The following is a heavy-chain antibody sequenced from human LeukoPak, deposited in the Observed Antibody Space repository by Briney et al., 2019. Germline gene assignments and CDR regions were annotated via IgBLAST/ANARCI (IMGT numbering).Heavy chain of an antibody. Sequence: SETLSLTCTVSGGSISSYYWSWIRQPPGKGLEWIGEINHSGSTNYNPSLKSRVTISVDTSKNQFSLKLSSVTAADTAVYYCASFLKRSSGWQRGIDIWGQGTMVTVSS. CDR2: INHSGST. CDR1: GGSISSYY. V-gene: IGHV4-34*01. J-gene: IGHJ3*02. D-gene: IGHD6-19*01. CDR3: ASFLKRSSGWQRGIDI.